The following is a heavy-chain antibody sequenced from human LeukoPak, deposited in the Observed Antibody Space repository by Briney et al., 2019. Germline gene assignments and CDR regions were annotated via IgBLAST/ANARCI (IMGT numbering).Heavy chain of an antibody. CDR2: ISSSGSTI. D-gene: IGHD3-22*01. J-gene: IGHJ6*02. CDR1: GFTFSDYY. V-gene: IGHV3-11*01. Sequence: PGGSLRLSCAASGFTFSDYYMSWIRQAPGKGLEWVSYISSSGSTIYYADSVKGRFTISRDNAKNSLYLQVNSLRAEDTAVYYCARDSVRGYYDSSGYLDYYYGMDVWGQGTTVTVSS. CDR3: ARDSVRGYYDSSGYLDYYYGMDV.